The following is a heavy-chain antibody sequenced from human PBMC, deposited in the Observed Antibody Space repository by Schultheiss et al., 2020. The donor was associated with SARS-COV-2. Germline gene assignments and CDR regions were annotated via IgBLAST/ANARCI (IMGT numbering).Heavy chain of an antibody. CDR1: GFTFSSYA. CDR2: ISGSGGST. D-gene: IGHD6-6*01. CDR3: AKLSIAAGRGFDY. Sequence: GGSLRLSCAASGFTFSSYAMSWVRQAPGKGLEWVSVISGSGGSTYYADSVKGRFTISRDNSKNTLYLQMNSLRAEDTAVYYCAKLSIAAGRGFDYWGQGTLVTVSS. J-gene: IGHJ4*02. V-gene: IGHV3-23*01.